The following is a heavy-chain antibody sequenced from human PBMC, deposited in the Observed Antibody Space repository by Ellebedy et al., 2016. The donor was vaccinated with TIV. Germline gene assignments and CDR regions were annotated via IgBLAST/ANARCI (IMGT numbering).Heavy chain of an antibody. V-gene: IGHV1-2*04. CDR1: GYTFTGYY. Sequence: ASVKVSCKASGYTFTGYYMHWVRQAPGQGLEWMGWINPNSGGTNYAQKFQGWVTMTRDTSISKAYMELRRLRSDDTAVYYCARGMRQGLWWPYFDYWGQGTLVTVFS. CDR2: INPNSGGT. J-gene: IGHJ4*02. CDR3: ARGMRQGLWWPYFDY. D-gene: IGHD2-21*01.